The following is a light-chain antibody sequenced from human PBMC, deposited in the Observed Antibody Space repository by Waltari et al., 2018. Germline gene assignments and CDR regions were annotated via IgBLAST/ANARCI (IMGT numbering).Light chain of an antibody. CDR2: DVS. CDR1: SSDVGGYND. V-gene: IGLV2-14*01. J-gene: IGLJ3*02. CDR3: SSYTSSSTLWV. Sequence: QSALTQPASVSGSPGQSITIPCTGTSSDVGGYNDVSWYQQHPAKAPQLMIYDVSNRPSGVSNRFSGSKSGNTASLTISGLQAEDEADYYCSSYTSSSTLWVFGGGTKLTVL.